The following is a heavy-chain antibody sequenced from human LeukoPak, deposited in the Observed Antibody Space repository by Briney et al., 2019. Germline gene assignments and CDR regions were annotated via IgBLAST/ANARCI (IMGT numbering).Heavy chain of an antibody. CDR3: ARTSSNSWSYGMDV. D-gene: IGHD6-13*01. Sequence: SETLSLTCTVSAGSISSYYWSWLRQPAGKGLEWLGRIYPSGSTNYNPSLKSRVTMSVDTSKNQFSLKLSSVTAADTAVYYCARTSSNSWSYGMDVWGQGTTVTVS. CDR1: AGSISSYY. J-gene: IGHJ6*02. V-gene: IGHV4-4*07. CDR2: IYPSGST.